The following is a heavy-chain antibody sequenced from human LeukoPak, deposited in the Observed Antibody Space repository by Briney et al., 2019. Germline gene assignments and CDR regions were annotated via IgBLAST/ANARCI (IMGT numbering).Heavy chain of an antibody. J-gene: IGHJ4*02. D-gene: IGHD6-19*01. CDR1: WYFTNRGFY. Sequence: PSGTPSPPRTVPWYFTNRGFYWGWVRQPPRKGREWVGSIYHSGSTYYNPSLKSRVTISVDTSKNQFSLKLSSVTAADTAVYYCARGRRISVAGLFDYWGQGTLVTVSS. CDR2: IYHSGST. V-gene: IGHV4-38-2*02. CDR3: ARGRRISVAGLFDY.